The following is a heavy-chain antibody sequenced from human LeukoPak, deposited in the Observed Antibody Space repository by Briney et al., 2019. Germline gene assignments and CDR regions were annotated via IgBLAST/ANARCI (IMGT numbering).Heavy chain of an antibody. CDR3: ATGLGVLDPEANS. Sequence: ASVKVSCKASGYTFTTYGITWVRQAPGQGLERMGWITPNNGNINYAQKFQGRFTMTTDTSTTTAYMELRSLRSDDTAVYYCATGLGVLDPEANSWGQGTLVTVSS. J-gene: IGHJ4*02. D-gene: IGHD3/OR15-3a*01. V-gene: IGHV1-18*01. CDR1: GYTFTTYG. CDR2: ITPNNGNI.